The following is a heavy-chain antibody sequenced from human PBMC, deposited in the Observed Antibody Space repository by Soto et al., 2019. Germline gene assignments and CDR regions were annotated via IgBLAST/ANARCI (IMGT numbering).Heavy chain of an antibody. Sequence: PGGSLRLSCAASGFTFSSYAMSWVRQAPGKGLEWVSAISGSGGSTYYADSVKGRFTISRDNSKNTLYLQMNSLRAEDTAVYYCAKAEGVLVPAPDLFDYWGQGTLVTVSS. CDR2: ISGSGGST. V-gene: IGHV3-23*01. CDR3: AKAEGVLVPAPDLFDY. D-gene: IGHD2-2*01. CDR1: GFTFSSYA. J-gene: IGHJ4*02.